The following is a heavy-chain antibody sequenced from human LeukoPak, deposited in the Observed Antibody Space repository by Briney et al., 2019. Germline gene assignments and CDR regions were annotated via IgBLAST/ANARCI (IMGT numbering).Heavy chain of an antibody. CDR3: ARWLGGSFFDS. V-gene: IGHV3-48*01. CDR1: GFTFTNYA. D-gene: IGHD2-15*01. Sequence: GGSLRLSCAASGFTFTNYAMNWVRQPPGKGLEWISYISSGVISSGGDPIHYADSVRGRFTISRDNAKNSLYLQMDGLRADDTAVYFCARWLGGSFFDSWGQGTLVTVSS. CDR2: ISSGVISSGGDPI. J-gene: IGHJ4*02.